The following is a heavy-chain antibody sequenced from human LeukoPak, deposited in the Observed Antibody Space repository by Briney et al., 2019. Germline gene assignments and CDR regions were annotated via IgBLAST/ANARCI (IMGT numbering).Heavy chain of an antibody. CDR1: GFTFYDYA. J-gene: IGHJ4*02. CDR3: AKDRGDITSTLDY. V-gene: IGHV3-9*01. Sequence: GGSLRLSCAASGFTFYDYAMHWVRQAPGKGLEWVSGISWNSGSIGYADSVKGRFTISRDNAKNSLYLQMNSLRAEDTAVYYCAKDRGDITSTLDYWGQGTLVTVSS. CDR2: ISWNSGSI. D-gene: IGHD3-9*01.